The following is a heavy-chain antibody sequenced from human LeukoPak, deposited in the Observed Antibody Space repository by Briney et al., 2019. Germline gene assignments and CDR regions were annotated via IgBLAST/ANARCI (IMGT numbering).Heavy chain of an antibody. CDR1: GGSISSGSYY. J-gene: IGHJ6*03. CDR3: AICLAEGAHVPYYYYYMDV. V-gene: IGHV4-61*02. CDR2: IYTSGST. Sequence: SETLSLTCTVSGGSISSGSYYWSWIRQPAGKGLEWIGRIYTSGSTNYNPSLKSRVTISVDTSKNQFSLKLSSVTAADTAVYYCAICLAEGAHVPYYYYYMDVWGKGTTVTVSS. D-gene: IGHD2-15*01.